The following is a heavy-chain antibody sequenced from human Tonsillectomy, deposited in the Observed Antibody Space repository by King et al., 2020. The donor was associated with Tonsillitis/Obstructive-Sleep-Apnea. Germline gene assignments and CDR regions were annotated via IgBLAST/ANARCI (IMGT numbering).Heavy chain of an antibody. CDR2: LSGSGGST. CDR3: AKGSSYCSTTTCYTAADV. J-gene: IGHJ6*04. D-gene: IGHD2-2*02. V-gene: IGHV3-23*04. CDR1: GFTFSTYA. Sequence: VQLVESGGGLVQPGGSLRLSCAASGFTFSTYAMSWVRQAPGGGLEWVSILSGSGGSTYSADSVKGRVTISRDNSKNTLYLQMNSLRAEDTAVYYCAKGSSYCSTTTCYTAADVWGKGTTVTVSS.